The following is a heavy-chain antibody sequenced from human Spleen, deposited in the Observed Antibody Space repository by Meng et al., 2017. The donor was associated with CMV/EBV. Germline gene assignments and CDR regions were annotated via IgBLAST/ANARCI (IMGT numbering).Heavy chain of an antibody. CDR1: GGSVSSGSYY. J-gene: IGHJ5*02. CDR3: AREGDSSWSGGWFDP. CDR2: IYYSGST. V-gene: IGHV4-61*01. D-gene: IGHD3-10*01. Sequence: SGGSVSSGSYYWSWIRQPPGKGLEWIGYIYYSGSTNYNPSLKSRVTISVDTSKNQFSLKLSSVTAADTAVYYCAREGDSSWSGGWFDPWGQGNLVTVSS.